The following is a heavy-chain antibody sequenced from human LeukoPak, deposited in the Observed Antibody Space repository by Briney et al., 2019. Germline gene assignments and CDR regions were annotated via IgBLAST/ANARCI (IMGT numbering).Heavy chain of an antibody. V-gene: IGHV1-8*01. CDR2: MNPNSGNT. Sequence: PVASVKVSCKASGYTFTSYDINWVRQATGQGLEWMGWMNPNSGNTGYAQKFQGRVTMTRNTSISTAYMELSSLRSEDTAVYYCARTVGTRSMVRGFRFDPWGQGTLVTVSS. CDR3: ARTVGTRSMVRGFRFDP. CDR1: GYTFTSYD. D-gene: IGHD3-10*01. J-gene: IGHJ5*02.